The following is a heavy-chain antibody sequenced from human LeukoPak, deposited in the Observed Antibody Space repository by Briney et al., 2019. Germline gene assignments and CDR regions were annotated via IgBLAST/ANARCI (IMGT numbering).Heavy chain of an antibody. CDR1: GGTFSSYA. J-gene: IGHJ6*02. V-gene: IGHV1-69*04. Sequence: GASVKVSCKASGGTFSSYATSWVRQAPGQGLEWMGRIIPILGIANYAQKFQGRVTITADKSTSTAYMELSSLRSEDTAVYYCVRGSRPDRGVLRFLANYYGMDVWGQGTTVTVSS. CDR2: IIPILGIA. CDR3: VRGSRPDRGVLRFLANYYGMDV. D-gene: IGHD3-3*01.